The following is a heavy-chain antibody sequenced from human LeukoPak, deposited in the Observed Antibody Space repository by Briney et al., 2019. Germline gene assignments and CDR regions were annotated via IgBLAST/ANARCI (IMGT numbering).Heavy chain of an antibody. V-gene: IGHV4-61*01. CDR3: ARVGWYGGLTEFDY. Sequence: SETLSRTCTVSGGSVSSGSYYWSWIRQPPGKGLEWIGYIYYSGSTNYNPSLKSRVTISGDTSKNQFSLKLSSVTAADTAVYYCARVGWYGGLTEFDYWCQGTLVTVSS. CDR2: IYYSGST. CDR1: GGSVSSGSYY. J-gene: IGHJ4*02. D-gene: IGHD3-10*01.